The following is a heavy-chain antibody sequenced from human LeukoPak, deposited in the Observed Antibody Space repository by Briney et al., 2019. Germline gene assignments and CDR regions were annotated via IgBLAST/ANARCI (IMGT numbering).Heavy chain of an antibody. CDR1: GGSISRYY. D-gene: IGHD6-6*01. CDR3: ARRGSIAARSYYYYYMDV. J-gene: IGHJ6*03. Sequence: SETLSLTCTVSGGSISRYYWSWIRQPPGTGLEWIGDIYTSVSSNYNPSLKSRVTISLDRSKNQFFLKLSSVTAADTAVYYCARRGSIAARSYYYYYMDVWGKGTTVTVSS. V-gene: IGHV4-4*09. CDR2: IYTSVSS.